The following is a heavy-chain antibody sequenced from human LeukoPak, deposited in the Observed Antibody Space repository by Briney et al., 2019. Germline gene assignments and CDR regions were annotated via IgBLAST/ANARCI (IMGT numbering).Heavy chain of an antibody. CDR3: ARGGSGYFFDF. CDR2: IKQDGSEK. D-gene: IGHD6-19*01. Sequence: PGGSLRLSCAASGFTFSSYWMSWVRQAPGKGLEWVANIKQDGSEKYYVDSVKGRFTISRDNAKNTLYLQMNSLRAEDSAVYYCARGGSGYFFDFWGQGTLVTVSS. CDR1: GFTFSSYW. V-gene: IGHV3-7*01. J-gene: IGHJ4*02.